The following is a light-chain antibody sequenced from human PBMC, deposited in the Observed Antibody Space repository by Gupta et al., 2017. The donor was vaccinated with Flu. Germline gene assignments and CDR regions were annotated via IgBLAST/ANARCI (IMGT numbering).Light chain of an antibody. V-gene: IGLV7-46*01. J-gene: IGLJ2*01. CDR3: LPSYRDGVV. CDR2: DKG. CDR1: TGTVTSGHY. Sequence: QAVVTQEPSLTVSPGGPVTLTCGSSTGTVTSGHYPYWFQQKPGQAPRTLINDKGNNNTWTTARFSGSALGGKAALTLAGAQAEDDDEYYCLPSYRDGVVFGGGTKLTVL.